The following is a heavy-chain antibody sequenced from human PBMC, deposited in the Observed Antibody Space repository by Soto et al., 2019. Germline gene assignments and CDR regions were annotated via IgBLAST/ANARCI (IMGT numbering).Heavy chain of an antibody. CDR2: IYYSGST. D-gene: IGHD5-18*01. CDR3: ARDRGGYSSLGRNFDL. CDR1: GGSISSGGYY. Sequence: QVQLQESGPGLVKPSQTLSLTCTVSGGSISSGGYYWSWIRQHPGKGLEWIGYIYYSGSTYYNPSLKSRVTISVDTSKNQFSLKLSSVTAADTAVYYCARDRGGYSSLGRNFDLWGRGTLVTVSS. J-gene: IGHJ2*01. V-gene: IGHV4-31*03.